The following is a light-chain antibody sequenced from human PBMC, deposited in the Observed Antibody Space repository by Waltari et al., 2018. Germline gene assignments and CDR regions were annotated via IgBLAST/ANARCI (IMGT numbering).Light chain of an antibody. CDR2: KAS. CDR3: QQYNSYWT. Sequence: DIQMTQSPSTLSASVGDRVTITCRASQSIRSWLAWYQQKPGKAPKLLIYKASTLEGGVPSRFSGSGSGTEFTLTISSLQPDEFATYYCQQYNSYWTFGQGTKVEIK. V-gene: IGKV1-5*03. J-gene: IGKJ1*01. CDR1: QSIRSW.